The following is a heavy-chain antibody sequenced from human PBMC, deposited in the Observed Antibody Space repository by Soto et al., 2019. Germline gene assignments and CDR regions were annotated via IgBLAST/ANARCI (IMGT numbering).Heavy chain of an antibody. D-gene: IGHD2-15*01. CDR3: ARGSGPNDAFEI. Sequence: QVQLQESGPGLVKPSETLSLTCTVSGGSVSSGSYYWSWIRQPPGKGLEWIGYIYYSGSTDYNPSLKSRVTISVDTSKNQFSLKLSSVTAADTAVYYWARGSGPNDAFEIWGQETMVTVSS. J-gene: IGHJ3*02. CDR1: GGSVSSGSYY. V-gene: IGHV4-61*01. CDR2: IYYSGST.